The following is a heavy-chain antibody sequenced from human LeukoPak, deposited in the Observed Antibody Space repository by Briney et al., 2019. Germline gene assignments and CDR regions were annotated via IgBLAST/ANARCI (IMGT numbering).Heavy chain of an antibody. D-gene: IGHD3-3*01. Sequence: ASVKVSCTASGYTFTSYGISWVRQAPGQGLEWMGWISAYNGNTNYAQKLQGRVTMTTDTSTSTAYMELRSLRSDDTAVYYCARDRTNDYDFWSGHNYYYYGMDVWGQGTTVTVSS. J-gene: IGHJ6*02. CDR1: GYTFTSYG. CDR2: ISAYNGNT. CDR3: ARDRTNDYDFWSGHNYYYYGMDV. V-gene: IGHV1-18*01.